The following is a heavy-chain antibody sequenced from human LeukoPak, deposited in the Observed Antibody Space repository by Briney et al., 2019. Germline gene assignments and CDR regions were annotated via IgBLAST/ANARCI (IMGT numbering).Heavy chain of an antibody. CDR3: ARREGVVTGFDY. CDR2: INPSGGST. D-gene: IGHD2-21*02. V-gene: IGHV1-46*01. CDR1: GYTFTSYY. Sequence: ASVKVSCKASGYTFTSYYMHWVRQAPGQGLEWMGIINPSGGSTSYAQKFQGRVTMTRDTSTSAVYMELSSLRSEDTAVYYCARREGVVTGFDYWGQGTLVTVSS. J-gene: IGHJ4*02.